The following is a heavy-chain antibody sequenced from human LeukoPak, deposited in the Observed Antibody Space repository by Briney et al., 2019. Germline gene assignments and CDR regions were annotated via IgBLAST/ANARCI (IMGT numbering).Heavy chain of an antibody. CDR3: ARVHRPYYCYGMDV. CDR2: ISYDGSNK. Sequence: GGSLRLSCAASGFTFSSYAMHRVRQAPGKGLEWVAVISYDGSNKYYADSVKGRFTISRDNSKNTLYLQMNSLRAEDTAVYYCARVHRPYYCYGMDVWGKGTTVTVPS. V-gene: IGHV3-30*04. CDR1: GFTFSSYA. J-gene: IGHJ6*04.